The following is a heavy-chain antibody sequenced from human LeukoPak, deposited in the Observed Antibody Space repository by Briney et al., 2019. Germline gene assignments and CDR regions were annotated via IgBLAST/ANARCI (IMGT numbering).Heavy chain of an antibody. J-gene: IGHJ1*01. CDR3: ARALGAAAADNQN. CDR1: GYTFTSYY. Sequence: ASVKVSCKASGYTFTSYYMHWVRQAPGQGLEWMGWINPNIGDTHYAQNFQGRVTMTGDTSISTAYMELSSLRSDDTAVYYCARALGAAAADNQNWGQGTLVTVSS. CDR2: INPNIGDT. D-gene: IGHD6-13*01. V-gene: IGHV1-2*02.